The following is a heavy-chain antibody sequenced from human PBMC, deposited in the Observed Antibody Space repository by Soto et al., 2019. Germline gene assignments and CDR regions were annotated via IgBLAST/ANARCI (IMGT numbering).Heavy chain of an antibody. V-gene: IGHV3-30*18. D-gene: IGHD3-22*01. Sequence: PGGSLRLSCAASGFTFSSYGMHWVRQAPGKGLEWVAVISYDGSNKYYADSVKGRFTISRDNSKNTLYLQMNSLRAEDTAVYYCAKDQYYYDSSGSLGYWGQGTLVTVSS. CDR3: AKDQYYYDSSGSLGY. CDR2: ISYDGSNK. CDR1: GFTFSSYG. J-gene: IGHJ4*02.